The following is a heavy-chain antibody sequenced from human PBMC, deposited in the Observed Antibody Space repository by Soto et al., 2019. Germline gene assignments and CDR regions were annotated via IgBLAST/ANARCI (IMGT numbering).Heavy chain of an antibody. CDR3: AHRVLRTVFGLVTTTAIYFDF. D-gene: IGHD3-3*01. J-gene: IGHJ4*02. CDR2: IYWDDDK. V-gene: IGHV2-5*02. Sequence: QITLNESGPTVVRPTETLTLTCRFSGFSLTTSGVGVGWVRQSPGKAPEWLALIYWDDDKRYSESLKSRLTITKDTSKNPVVLTVANLDPTDTATYSCAHRVLRTVFGLVTTTAIYFDFWGQGTPVAVSS. CDR1: GFSLTTSGVG.